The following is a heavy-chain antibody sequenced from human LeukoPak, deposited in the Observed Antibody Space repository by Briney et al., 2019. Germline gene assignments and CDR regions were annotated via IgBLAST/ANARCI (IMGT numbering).Heavy chain of an antibody. CDR1: GGSISSYY. V-gene: IGHV4-59*01. J-gene: IGHJ4*02. CDR2: IYYSGST. CDR3: ARATTGGTTIDY. D-gene: IGHD6-13*01. Sequence: SETLSLTCTVSGGSISSYYWSWIRQPPGKGLEWIGYIYYSGSTNYNPSLKSRVTISVDTSKNQFSLKLSSVTAADTAVFYCARATTGGTTIDYWGQGTLVTVSS.